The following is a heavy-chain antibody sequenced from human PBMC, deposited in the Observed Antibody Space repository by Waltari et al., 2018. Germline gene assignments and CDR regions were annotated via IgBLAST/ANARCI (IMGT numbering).Heavy chain of an antibody. CDR2: RNHNSGKT. Sequence: QVQLVQSGAEVKKPGASVKVSCKASGYTFTSYDINWVRQATGQGLEWMGWRNHNSGKTGYAQKFQGRVTMTRNTSISTAYMELSSLRSEDTAVYYCARGGGDSSGYYSYYGMDVWGQGTTVTVSS. J-gene: IGHJ6*02. V-gene: IGHV1-8*01. CDR3: ARGGGDSSGYYSYYGMDV. D-gene: IGHD3-22*01. CDR1: GYTFTSYD.